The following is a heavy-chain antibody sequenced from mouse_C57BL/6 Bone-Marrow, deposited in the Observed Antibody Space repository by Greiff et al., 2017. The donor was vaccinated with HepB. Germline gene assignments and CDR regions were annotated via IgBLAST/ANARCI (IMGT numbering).Heavy chain of an antibody. CDR1: GFSFTSYG. V-gene: IGHV2-2*01. J-gene: IGHJ4*01. D-gene: IGHD3-2*02. CDR2: IWSGGST. Sequence: VQLQQSGPGLVQPSQSLSITCTVSGFSFTSYGVHWVRQSPGKGLEWLGVIWSGGSTDYNAAFISRLSISKDNSKSQVFFKMNSLQADDTAIYYCASRRQLRLHYAMDYWGQGTSVTVSS. CDR3: ASRRQLRLHYAMDY.